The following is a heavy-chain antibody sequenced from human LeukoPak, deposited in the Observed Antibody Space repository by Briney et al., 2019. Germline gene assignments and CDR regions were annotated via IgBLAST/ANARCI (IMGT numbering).Heavy chain of an antibody. J-gene: IGHJ5*02. CDR1: GFTFSSYE. CDR3: ATTRGLWWFDP. V-gene: IGHV3-48*03. Sequence: GGSLSLSCAASGFTFSSYEMNWVRQAPGKGWEGVSYISSSGSTIYYADSVKGRFTISRDNAKNSLYLQMNSLRAEDTAVYYCATTRGLWWFDPWGQGTLVTVSS. CDR2: ISSSGSTI. D-gene: IGHD3/OR15-3a*01.